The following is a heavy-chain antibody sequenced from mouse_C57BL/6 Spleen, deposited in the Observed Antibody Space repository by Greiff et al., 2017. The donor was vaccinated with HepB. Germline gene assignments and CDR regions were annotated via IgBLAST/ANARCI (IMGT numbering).Heavy chain of an antibody. J-gene: IGHJ2*01. CDR1: GYAFSSYW. Sequence: QVHVKQSGAELVKPGASVKLSCKASGYAFSSYWMNWVKQRPGKGLEWIGQIYPGDGDTNYNGKFKGKATLTADKSSSTAYMQLSSLTSEDSAVYFCETAYDGYYFDDWGQGTTLTVSS. V-gene: IGHV1-80*01. CDR3: ETAYDGYYFDD. D-gene: IGHD2-12*01. CDR2: IYPGDGDT.